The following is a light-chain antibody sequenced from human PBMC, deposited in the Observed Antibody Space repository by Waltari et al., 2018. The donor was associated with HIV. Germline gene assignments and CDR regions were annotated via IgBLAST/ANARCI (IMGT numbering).Light chain of an antibody. J-gene: IGLJ1*01. CDR3: SSYTGTSTLYV. CDR2: EVS. CDR1: NSDLGAYNY. Sequence: QSALTQPASVSGSPGQSITISCTGTNSDLGAYNYVSWYQQPPGKAPKLLIYEVSNRPSGVSNRFSGSKSGTTASLTISGLQAEDEADYYCSSYTGTSTLYVFGPGTKVTVL. V-gene: IGLV2-14*01.